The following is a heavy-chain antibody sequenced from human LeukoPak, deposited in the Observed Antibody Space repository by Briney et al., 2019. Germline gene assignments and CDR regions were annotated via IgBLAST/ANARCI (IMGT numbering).Heavy chain of an antibody. Sequence: GGSLRLSCAASGFTFSSYGMLWVRQAPGKGLEGVAFLRDDGSNKYYADAVKGRFTISRDKSKDMLDLQMNSLRAEDTAVYYCAKRGVRAVPDSWGQGTLVTVSS. CDR3: AKRGVRAVPDS. V-gene: IGHV3-30*02. CDR2: LRDDGSNK. D-gene: IGHD3-10*01. CDR1: GFTFSSYG. J-gene: IGHJ4*02.